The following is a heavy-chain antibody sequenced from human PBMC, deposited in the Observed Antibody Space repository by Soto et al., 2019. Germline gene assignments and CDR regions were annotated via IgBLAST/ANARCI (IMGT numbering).Heavy chain of an antibody. D-gene: IGHD3-10*01. Sequence: SETLSLTCTVSGGSITRGGYYWSWIRQHPGKGLEWIGYIYYSGTTNYNPSLKSRVTISVDTSKNQFSLKLSSVTAADTAVYYCAKNYGNAFDIWGQGTMVTVPS. CDR1: GGSITRGGYY. CDR2: IYYSGTT. CDR3: AKNYGNAFDI. V-gene: IGHV4-61*08. J-gene: IGHJ3*02.